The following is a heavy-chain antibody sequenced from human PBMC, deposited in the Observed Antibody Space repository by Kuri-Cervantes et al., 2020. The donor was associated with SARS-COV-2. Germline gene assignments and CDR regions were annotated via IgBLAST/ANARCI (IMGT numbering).Heavy chain of an antibody. CDR3: ARELGYCSSTSCYMKSDYYYYGMDV. CDR1: GFTFSSYA. D-gene: IGHD2-2*02. Sequence: GGSLRLSCAASGFTFSSYAMHWVRQAPGKGLEWVAVISYDGSNKYYADSVKGRFTISRDNSKNTLYLQMNSLRAEDTAVYYCARELGYCSSTSCYMKSDYYYYGMDVWGQGTTVTVSS. J-gene: IGHJ6*02. CDR2: ISYDGSNK. V-gene: IGHV3-30-3*01.